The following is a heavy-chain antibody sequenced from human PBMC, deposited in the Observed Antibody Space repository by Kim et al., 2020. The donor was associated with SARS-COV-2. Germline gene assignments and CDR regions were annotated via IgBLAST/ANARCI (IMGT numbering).Heavy chain of an antibody. CDR1: GYTFTNYG. CDR2: ISAYNGNT. D-gene: IGHD3-22*01. J-gene: IGHJ4*02. CDR3: ARDTYYYDSSGFFDY. V-gene: IGHV1-18*01. Sequence: ASVKVSCKASGYTFTNYGISWVRQPPGQGLEWMGWISAYNGNTNYAQKLQDRVTMTTDTSTSTAYMELRSLRSDDTAVYYCARDTYYYDSSGFFDYWGQGTLVTVSS.